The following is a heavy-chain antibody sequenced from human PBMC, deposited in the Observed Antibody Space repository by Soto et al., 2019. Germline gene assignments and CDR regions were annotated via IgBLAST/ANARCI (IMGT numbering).Heavy chain of an antibody. V-gene: IGHV1-69*13. Sequence: ASVKVSCKASGGTFSSYAISWVRQAPGQGLEWMGGIIPIFGTANYAQKFQGRVTITADESTSTAYMELSSLRSEDTAVYYCARPLGGYYDSSGLRAFVIWGQGTMVTVS. J-gene: IGHJ3*02. D-gene: IGHD3-22*01. CDR1: GGTFSSYA. CDR2: IIPIFGTA. CDR3: ARPLGGYYDSSGLRAFVI.